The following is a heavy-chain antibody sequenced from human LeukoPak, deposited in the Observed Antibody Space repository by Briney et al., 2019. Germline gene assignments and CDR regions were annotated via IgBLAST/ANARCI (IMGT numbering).Heavy chain of an antibody. CDR3: AKDLGFVVGATKPRPTP. D-gene: IGHD1-26*01. CDR2: ISGSGGNT. V-gene: IGHV3-23*01. Sequence: HSGGSLRLSCAASGFTFSVYVMSWVRQAPGKGLEWVSAISGSGGNTYYADSVKGRFTISRDNSKNTLYLQMNSLRAEDTAVYYCAKDLGFVVGATKPRPTPWGQGTLVTVSS. CDR1: GFTFSVYV. J-gene: IGHJ4*02.